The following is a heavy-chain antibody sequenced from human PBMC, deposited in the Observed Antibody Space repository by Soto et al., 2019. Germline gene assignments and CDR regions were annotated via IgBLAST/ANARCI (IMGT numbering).Heavy chain of an antibody. J-gene: IGHJ4*02. CDR1: GFTFSSYA. D-gene: IGHD3-10*01. CDR2: ISGSGGST. CDR3: AKDENVWFGELISHYFDY. V-gene: IGHV3-23*01. Sequence: PGGSLRLSCAASGFTFSSYAMSWVRQAPGKGLEWVSAISGSGGSTYYADSVKGRFTISRDNSKNTLYLQMNSLRAEDTAVYYCAKDENVWFGELISHYFDYWGQGTLVTVSS.